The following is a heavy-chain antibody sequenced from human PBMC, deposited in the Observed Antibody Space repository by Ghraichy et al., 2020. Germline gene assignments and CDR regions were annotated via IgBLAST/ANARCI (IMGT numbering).Heavy chain of an antibody. J-gene: IGHJ6*02. V-gene: IGHV3-30*04. CDR3: ARDRDRWGRNTSGYYGMDV. CDR2: ISCDSSNK. D-gene: IGHD2-8*02. CDR1: GFTFSSYA. Sequence: GGSLRHSCAASGFTFSSYAMHWVRQPPGKGLEWVSLISCDSSNKYYADSAKGRFTISRDNSKNTLYLQMNSLRPEDTAVYYCARDRDRWGRNTSGYYGMDVWGQGTTVTVSS.